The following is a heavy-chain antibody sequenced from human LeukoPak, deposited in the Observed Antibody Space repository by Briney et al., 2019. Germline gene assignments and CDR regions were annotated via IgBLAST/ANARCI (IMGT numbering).Heavy chain of an antibody. V-gene: IGHV4-31*03. CDR1: GGSINSGGYY. D-gene: IGHD2-2*01. Sequence: SETLSLTCTVSGGSINSGGYYWSWIRQHPGKGLEWIGYIYYSGSTYYNPSLKSRVTISVDTSKNQFSLKLSSVTAADTAVYYCARVGQLLSAFDIWGQGTMVTVSS. CDR2: IYYSGST. J-gene: IGHJ3*02. CDR3: ARVGQLLSAFDI.